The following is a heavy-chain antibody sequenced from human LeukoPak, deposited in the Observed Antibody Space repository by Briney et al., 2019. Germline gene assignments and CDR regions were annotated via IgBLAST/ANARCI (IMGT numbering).Heavy chain of an antibody. D-gene: IGHD1-26*01. V-gene: IGHV1-8*01. CDR3: ARGHTTYDAFDI. CDR1: GYTFTSYD. CDR2: MNPNSGNT. J-gene: IGHJ3*02. Sequence: ASVKVSCKASGYTFTSYDINWVRQATGQGLEWMGWMNPNSGNTGYAQKFQGRVTMTRNTSISTAYMELSSLRSVDTAVYYCARGHTTYDAFDIWGQGTMVTVSS.